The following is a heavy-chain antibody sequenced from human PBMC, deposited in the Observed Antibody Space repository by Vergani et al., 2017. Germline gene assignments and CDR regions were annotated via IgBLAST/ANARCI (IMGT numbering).Heavy chain of an antibody. CDR2: ISGSGGST. Sequence: EVQLLESGGGLVQPGGSLRLSCAASGFTFSSYAMSWVRQAAGKGLEWVSAISGSGGSTYYADSVKGRFTISRDNSKNTLYLQMNSLRAEDTAVYYCARARRGSDTPSKYWGQGTLVTVSS. CDR3: ARARRGSDTPSKY. V-gene: IGHV3-23*01. D-gene: IGHD3-16*01. J-gene: IGHJ4*02. CDR1: GFTFSSYA.